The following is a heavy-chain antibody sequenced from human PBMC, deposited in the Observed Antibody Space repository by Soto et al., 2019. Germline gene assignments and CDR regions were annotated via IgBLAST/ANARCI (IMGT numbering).Heavy chain of an antibody. Sequence: GGSLRLCCAASGFSLSDYYMGWIRQAPGKGLEWISFISDSDNTIYYADSMKGRFTISRGNAENSRFLQMNSLRVDDTAVYYCATYGGYVRSLDYWGQGTMVTVSS. CDR1: GFSLSDYY. CDR3: ATYGGYVRSLDY. V-gene: IGHV3-11*01. CDR2: ISDSDNTI. D-gene: IGHD5-12*01. J-gene: IGHJ4*02.